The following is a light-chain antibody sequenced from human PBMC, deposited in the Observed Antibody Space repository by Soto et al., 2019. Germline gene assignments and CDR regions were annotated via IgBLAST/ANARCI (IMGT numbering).Light chain of an antibody. CDR1: QGISNY. Sequence: DIQMTQSPSSLSASVGDRVTITCRASQGISNYLAWYQQKPGKVPKLLLYAASTLQSGVPSRFSGSGSGTEFTLTISGLQPEDVAIYYCQKYNSVPRTFGPGTKVDIK. J-gene: IGKJ3*01. CDR2: AAS. V-gene: IGKV1-27*01. CDR3: QKYNSVPRT.